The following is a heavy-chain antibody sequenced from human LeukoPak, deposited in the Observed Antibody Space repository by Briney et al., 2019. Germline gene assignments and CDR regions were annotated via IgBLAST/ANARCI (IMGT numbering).Heavy chain of an antibody. V-gene: IGHV4-38-2*01. D-gene: IGHD5-18*01. CDR1: GYSISSGYY. Sequence: SETLSLTCAVSGYSISSGYYWGWVRQPPGKGLEWIGSIYHSGSNYYNPSLKSRATISVDTSKNQFSLKLSSVTAADTAVYYCARDLVRGYSYGVFDYWGQGTLVTVSS. CDR3: ARDLVRGYSYGVFDY. J-gene: IGHJ4*02. CDR2: IYHSGSN.